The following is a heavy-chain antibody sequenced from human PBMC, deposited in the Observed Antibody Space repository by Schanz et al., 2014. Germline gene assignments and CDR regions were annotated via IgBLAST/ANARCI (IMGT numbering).Heavy chain of an antibody. D-gene: IGHD3-10*01. J-gene: IGHJ5*02. CDR1: GFTFSDAW. CDR2: LSEGGGGT. Sequence: EVQLVESGGGLVKPGGFLRLSCAASGFTFSDAWMSWVRQAPGKGLELVSALSEGGGGTHYADSVRGRFTISRDNAKNTLYLQMNSLRAEDTAVYYCARPALWFGDNCFDPWGQGTLVTVSS. V-gene: IGHV3-74*02. CDR3: ARPALWFGDNCFDP.